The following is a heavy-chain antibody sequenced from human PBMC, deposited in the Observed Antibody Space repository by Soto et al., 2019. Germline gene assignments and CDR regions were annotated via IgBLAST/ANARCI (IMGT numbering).Heavy chain of an antibody. V-gene: IGHV1-69*01. CDR3: ANEPN. CDR2: IIPMFRTT. Sequence: QVQLVPSGAEVKKPGSSVKVSCKSSGGSFSGQRVSWARQAPGQRLEWMGGIIPMFRTTNYARKFQGRLTITADRTTNTASMELTSPTSEDTAIYYCANEPNWGQGTLVTVSS. CDR1: GGSFSGQR. J-gene: IGHJ4*02.